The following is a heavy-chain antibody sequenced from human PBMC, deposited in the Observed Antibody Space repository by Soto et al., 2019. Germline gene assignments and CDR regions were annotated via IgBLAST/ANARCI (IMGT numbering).Heavy chain of an antibody. V-gene: IGHV3-21*02. CDR3: ARDPQQRLADSYYYGMDV. CDR2: ISGLSSYI. CDR1: GFTFSRYG. D-gene: IGHD6-25*01. J-gene: IGHJ6*02. Sequence: EVQLVESGGGLVKPGGSLRLSCAASGFTFSRYGMNWVRQAPGKGLELVSCISGLSSYIYYADSVKGRFTVSRDNAKNSLYVQMNSLRAEDTAVYYCARDPQQRLADSYYYGMDVWGQGTTVIVSS.